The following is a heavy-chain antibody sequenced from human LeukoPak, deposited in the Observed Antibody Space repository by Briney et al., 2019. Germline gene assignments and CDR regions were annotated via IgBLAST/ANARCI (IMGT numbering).Heavy chain of an antibody. CDR3: ARRGFDY. CDR1: GGSISSSSYY. Sequence: SETLSLTCTVSGGSISSSSYYWGWIRQPPGKGLEWIGSIYYSGSTYYNPSLKSRVAISVDTSKNQFSLKLSSVTAADTAVYYCARRGFDYWGQGTLVTVSP. CDR2: IYYSGST. J-gene: IGHJ4*02. V-gene: IGHV4-39*01.